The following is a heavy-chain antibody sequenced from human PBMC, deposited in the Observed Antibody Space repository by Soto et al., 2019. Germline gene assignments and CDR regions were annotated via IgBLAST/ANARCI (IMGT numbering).Heavy chain of an antibody. Sequence: LSLNCAVYGGSFSGYYWSWIRQPPGKGLEWIGEINHSGSTNYNPSLKSRVTISVDTSKNQFSLKLSSVTAADTAVYYCARGRAEITIFGVVTPADYGMDVWGQGTTVTVSS. CDR3: ARGRAEITIFGVVTPADYGMDV. CDR2: INHSGST. CDR1: GGSFSGYY. D-gene: IGHD3-3*01. J-gene: IGHJ6*02. V-gene: IGHV4-34*01.